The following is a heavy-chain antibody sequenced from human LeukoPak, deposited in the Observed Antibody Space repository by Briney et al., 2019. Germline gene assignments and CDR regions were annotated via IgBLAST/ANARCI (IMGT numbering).Heavy chain of an antibody. J-gene: IGHJ4*02. D-gene: IGHD3-22*01. Sequence: PGGSLRLSCAASGFTVSSKYMSWVRQAPGKGLEWVSVIYSGDTTYYADSVKGRFTISRDSSKNTLYLQMNSLGVEDTAVYYCARARNNYDSSGFSALDYWGQGTLVTVSS. V-gene: IGHV3-53*01. CDR2: IYSGDTT. CDR1: GFTVSSKY. CDR3: ARARNNYDSSGFSALDY.